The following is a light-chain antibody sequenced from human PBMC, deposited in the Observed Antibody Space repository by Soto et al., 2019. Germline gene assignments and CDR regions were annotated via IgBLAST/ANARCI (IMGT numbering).Light chain of an antibody. J-gene: IGLJ1*01. CDR1: RSDVGAYNY. CDR3: SSFTSRFTFV. CDR2: EVT. V-gene: IGLV2-14*01. Sequence: QSAMTQPASVSGSPGQSIAISCTGTRSDVGAYNYVSWYQQHPGKAPNLMISEVTNRPSGDSDRFSGSKSGNTASLTISGVQAEDEADYYCSSFTSRFTFVFGTGTKV.